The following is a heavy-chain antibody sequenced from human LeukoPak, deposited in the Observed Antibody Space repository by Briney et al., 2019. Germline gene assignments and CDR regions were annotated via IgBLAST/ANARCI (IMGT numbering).Heavy chain of an antibody. Sequence: SETLSLTCTVSGXSISSYYWSWIRQPPGKGLEWIGNIYNSVSTNYNPSLKSRVTISIDTSKKQFSLKLSSVTAADTAVYYCARDGGYAYGNFDYWGQGTLVTVSS. V-gene: IGHV4-59*01. CDR1: GXSISSYY. CDR3: ARDGGYAYGNFDY. D-gene: IGHD5-18*01. CDR2: IYNSVST. J-gene: IGHJ4*02.